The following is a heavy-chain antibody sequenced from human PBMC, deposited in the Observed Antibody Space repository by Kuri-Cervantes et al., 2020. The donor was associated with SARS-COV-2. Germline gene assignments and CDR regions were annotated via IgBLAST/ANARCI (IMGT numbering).Heavy chain of an antibody. CDR2: IGTAGDT. Sequence: LSLTCAASGFTFSSYDMHWVRQATGKGLEWVSAIGTAGDTYYPGSVKGRFTISRENAKNSVYLQMNSLRAEDTAVYYCARESYYYGMDVWGQGTTVTVSS. CDR3: ARESYYYGMDV. V-gene: IGHV3-13*01. J-gene: IGHJ6*02. CDR1: GFTFSSYD.